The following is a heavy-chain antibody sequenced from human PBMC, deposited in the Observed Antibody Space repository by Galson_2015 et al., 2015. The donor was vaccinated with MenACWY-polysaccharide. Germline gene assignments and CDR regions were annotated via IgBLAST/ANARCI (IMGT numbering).Heavy chain of an antibody. CDR3: AKRAPMATSLFYGRDV. CDR2: ISGSGSTT. J-gene: IGHJ6*02. V-gene: IGHV3-23*01. CDR1: GFTFSNYA. Sequence: SLRLSCAASGFTFSNYAMSWVRQDPGKGMDWVSAISGSGSTTYYADSVKGRFPISRDNSKNTLYLQMSSLRAEDTAVYYCAKRAPMATSLFYGRDVWGQGTTVTVSS. D-gene: IGHD2-2*01.